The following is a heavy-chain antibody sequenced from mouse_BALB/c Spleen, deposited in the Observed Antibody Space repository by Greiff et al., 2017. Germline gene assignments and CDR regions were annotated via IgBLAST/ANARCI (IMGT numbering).Heavy chain of an antibody. D-gene: IGHD2-2*01. CDR3: ARGGLPLSSFAY. CDR2: ISSGGST. CDR1: GFTFSSYA. V-gene: IGHV5-6-5*01. J-gene: IGHJ3*01. Sequence: EVKLVESGGGLVKPGGSLKLSCAASGFTFSSYAMSWVRQTPEKRLEWVASISSGGSTYYPDSVKGRLTISRDNARNILYLQMSSLRSEDTAMYYCARGGLPLSSFAYWGQGTLVTVSA.